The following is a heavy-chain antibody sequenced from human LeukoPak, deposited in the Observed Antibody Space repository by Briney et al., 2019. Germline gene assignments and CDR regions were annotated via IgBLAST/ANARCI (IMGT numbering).Heavy chain of an antibody. V-gene: IGHV3-15*01. CDR3: TTEGVLLWFGELSARDY. CDR1: GFTFCNTW. D-gene: IGHD3-10*01. Sequence: GTLTLNCAASGFTFCNTWTTWVCQGQGPGWDWVCRIKSNTNGGTTDYAAPVKGRFTISRDDSKNTLYLQMNSLKTEDTAVYYCTTEGVLLWFGELSARDYWGQGTLVTVSS. J-gene: IGHJ4*02. CDR2: IKSNTNGGTT.